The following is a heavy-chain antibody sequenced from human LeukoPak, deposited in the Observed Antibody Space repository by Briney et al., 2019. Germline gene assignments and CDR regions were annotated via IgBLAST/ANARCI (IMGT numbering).Heavy chain of an antibody. Sequence: ASVKVSCKASGYTFTNNYLHWVRQAPGQGLEWMGMIYPRDGSTSYAQNFQGRVTVTRDTSTTTGHMELRGLRSEDTAVYYCARDQEGFDYWGQGTVVTVSS. CDR2: IYPRDGST. CDR3: ARDQEGFDY. CDR1: GYTFTNNY. J-gene: IGHJ4*02. V-gene: IGHV1-46*01.